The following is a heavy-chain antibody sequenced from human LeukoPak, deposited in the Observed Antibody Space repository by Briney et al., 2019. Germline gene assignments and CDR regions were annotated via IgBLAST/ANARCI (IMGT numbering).Heavy chain of an antibody. CDR2: IYYSGST. CDR1: GGSISGYY. CDR3: AREKLYQPLSYYYYYYMDV. V-gene: IGHV4-59*01. J-gene: IGHJ6*03. D-gene: IGHD2-2*02. Sequence: PSETLSLTCTVSGGSISGYYWSWIRQPPGNGLEWIGYIYYSGSTNYNPSLKSRVTISVDTSKNQFSLKLSSVTAADTAVYYCAREKLYQPLSYYYYYYMDVWGKGTTVTISS.